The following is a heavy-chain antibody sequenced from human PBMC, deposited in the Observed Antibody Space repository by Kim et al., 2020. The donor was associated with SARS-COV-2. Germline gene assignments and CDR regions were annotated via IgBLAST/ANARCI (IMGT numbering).Heavy chain of an antibody. J-gene: IGHJ4*02. CDR1: GFSFSHYA. Sequence: GGSLRLSCSASGFSFSHYAMHWVRQAPGKGLEYVSGISNNGGSTYYADSVKDRFINSRDNSKNTLYLQMSSLRSEDTAVYYWVKERTNGWYGFDYWGQGTLVTVAS. V-gene: IGHV3-64D*06. D-gene: IGHD6-19*01. CDR3: VKERTNGWYGFDY. CDR2: ISNNGGST.